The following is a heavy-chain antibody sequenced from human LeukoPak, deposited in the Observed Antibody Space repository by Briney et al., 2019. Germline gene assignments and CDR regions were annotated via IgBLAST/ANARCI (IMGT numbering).Heavy chain of an antibody. CDR1: GFTFTGHS. CDR2: ISYDGSKK. D-gene: IGHD3-10*01. CDR3: ARDAMLRGVIISDYYYYMDV. Sequence: PGGSLRLSCVASGFTFTGHSMHWVRQAPGKGLEWVAVISYDGSKKYYVDSVKGRFTISRDNSKNTLYLQMNSLRAGDTAVYYCARDAMLRGVIISDYYYYMDVWGKGTTVTVSS. J-gene: IGHJ6*03. V-gene: IGHV3-30*04.